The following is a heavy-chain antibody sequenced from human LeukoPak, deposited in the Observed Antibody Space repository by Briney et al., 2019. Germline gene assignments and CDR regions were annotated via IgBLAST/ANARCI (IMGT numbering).Heavy chain of an antibody. CDR2: IYYSGST. V-gene: IGHV4-39*01. CDR1: GGSISSSSYY. CDR3: ARPLEVTTVRGPPRAFDI. Sequence: SETLSLTCTVSGGSISSSSYYWGWIRQPPGKGLEWIGSIYYSGSTYYNPSLKSRVTISVDTSKNQFSLKLSSVTAADTAVYYCARPLEVTTVRGPPRAFDIWGQGTMVTVSS. D-gene: IGHD3-10*01. J-gene: IGHJ3*02.